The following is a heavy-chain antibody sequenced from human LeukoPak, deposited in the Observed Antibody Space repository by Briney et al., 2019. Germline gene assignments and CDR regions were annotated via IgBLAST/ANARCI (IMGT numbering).Heavy chain of an antibody. J-gene: IGHJ4*02. CDR2: IIPIFGTA. Sequence: SVKISCKVSGYTFTDYYMHWVQQAPGKGLEWMGGIIPIFGTANYAQKFQGRVTITADESTSTAYMELSSLRSEDTAVYCCAREPTDSSGYYYPFDYWGQGTLVTVSS. V-gene: IGHV1-69*13. D-gene: IGHD3-22*01. CDR1: GYTFTDYY. CDR3: AREPTDSSGYYYPFDY.